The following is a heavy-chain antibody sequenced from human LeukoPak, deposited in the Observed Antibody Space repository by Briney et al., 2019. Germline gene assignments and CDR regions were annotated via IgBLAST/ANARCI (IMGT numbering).Heavy chain of an antibody. D-gene: IGHD2-21*01. V-gene: IGHV3-30*18. CDR2: ITYDGSNK. Sequence: GRSLRLSCAASGFTFSNYGMNWVRQAPGKGLEWVALITYDGSNKYYADSVKGRFTISRDNSKNTLYLQMNSLRTEDTAVYYCAKACGGDCYYFQHWGQGTLVTVSS. J-gene: IGHJ1*01. CDR3: AKACGGDCYYFQH. CDR1: GFTFSNYG.